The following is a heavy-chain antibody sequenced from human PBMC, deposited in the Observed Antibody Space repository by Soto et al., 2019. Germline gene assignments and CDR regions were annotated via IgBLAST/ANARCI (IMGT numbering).Heavy chain of an antibody. Sequence: SVKVSCKASGGSFSSYAISWVRQAPGQGLEWMGGIIPIFGTANYAQKFQGRVTITADESTSTAYMELSSLRSEDTAVYYCARGVRERRYYYYYMDVWGKGTTVTVSS. J-gene: IGHJ6*03. CDR1: GGSFSSYA. V-gene: IGHV1-69*13. D-gene: IGHD1-1*01. CDR2: IIPIFGTA. CDR3: ARGVRERRYYYYYMDV.